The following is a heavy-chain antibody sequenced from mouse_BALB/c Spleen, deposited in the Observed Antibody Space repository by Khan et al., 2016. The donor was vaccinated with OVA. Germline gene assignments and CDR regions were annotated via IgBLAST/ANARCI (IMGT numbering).Heavy chain of an antibody. J-gene: IGHJ4*01. CDR1: GYTFTSYD. V-gene: IGHV1S56*01. Sequence: QVQLQQSGTELVKPGASVKLSCKASGYTFTSYDINWVRQRPEQGLEWIGWIFPGDDNTNYNEKFKGKATLTTDKSSSTAYMQLSRLTSADSAVYFCARRRGSMDYWGQGTSVTVSS. CDR2: IFPGDDNT. CDR3: ARRRGSMDY.